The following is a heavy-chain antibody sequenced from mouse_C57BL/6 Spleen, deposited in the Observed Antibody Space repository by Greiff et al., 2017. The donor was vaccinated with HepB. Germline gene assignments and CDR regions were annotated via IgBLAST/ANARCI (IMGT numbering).Heavy chain of an antibody. CDR2: IWSGGST. D-gene: IGHD1-1*01. Sequence: VQLQQSGPGLVQPSQSLSITCTVSGFSLTSYGVHWVRQSPGKGLEWLGVIWSGGSTDYNAAFMSRLSITKDNSKSQVFFKMNSLQAEDDAIYYGAISITTVVPYWYFDVWGTGTTVTVSS. CDR1: GFSLTSYG. J-gene: IGHJ1*03. CDR3: AISITTVVPYWYFDV. V-gene: IGHV2-5*01.